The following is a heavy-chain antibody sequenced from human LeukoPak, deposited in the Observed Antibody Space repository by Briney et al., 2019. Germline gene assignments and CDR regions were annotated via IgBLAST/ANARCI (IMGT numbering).Heavy chain of an antibody. D-gene: IGHD3-16*02. Sequence: GGSLRLSCAPSGITFSSYEMSWVRQAPGKGLEWVSYISSTGSAIYYADSVKGRFTISRDNAKNSLYLQMNSLRAEDTAVYYCARGQYRAFDIWGQGTIVTVSS. CDR1: GITFSSYE. CDR3: ARGQYRAFDI. V-gene: IGHV3-48*03. J-gene: IGHJ3*02. CDR2: ISSTGSAI.